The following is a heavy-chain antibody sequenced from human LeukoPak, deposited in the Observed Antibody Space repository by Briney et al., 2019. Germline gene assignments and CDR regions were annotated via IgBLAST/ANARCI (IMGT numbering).Heavy chain of an antibody. V-gene: IGHV4-34*01. Sequence: SETLSLTCAVYGGSFSGYYWSWIRQPPGKGLEWIGEINHSGSTNYNPSLKSRVTISVDTSKNQFSLKLSSVTAADTAVYYCARVPGQWLGVGWFGYWGQGTLVTVSS. D-gene: IGHD6-19*01. CDR1: GGSFSGYY. J-gene: IGHJ4*02. CDR2: INHSGST. CDR3: ARVPGQWLGVGWFGY.